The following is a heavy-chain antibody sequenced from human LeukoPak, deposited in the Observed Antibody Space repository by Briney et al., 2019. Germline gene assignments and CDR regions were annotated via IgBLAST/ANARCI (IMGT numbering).Heavy chain of an antibody. CDR1: GFTFSSYG. CDR2: ISYDGSNK. D-gene: IGHD5-18*01. J-gene: IGHJ6*04. V-gene: IGHV3-30*03. Sequence: HPGGSLRLSCAASGFTFSSYGMHWVRQAPGKGLEWVAVISYDGSNKYYADSVKGRFTISRDNSKNTLYLQMNSLRAEDTAVYYCARSHFARRYSYGSMGLVGYYYYGMDVWGKGATVTVSS. CDR3: ARSHFARRYSYGSMGLVGYYYYGMDV.